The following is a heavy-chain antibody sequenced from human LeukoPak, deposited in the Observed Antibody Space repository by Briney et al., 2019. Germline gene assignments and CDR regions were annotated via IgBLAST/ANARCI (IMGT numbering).Heavy chain of an antibody. CDR3: AKNGGSQCYSHLDS. CDR1: GFTFSGYC. V-gene: IGHV3-23*01. CDR2: TSGSGGST. Sequence: PGGSLRLSCAASGFTFSGYCMMWVRQAPGKGLEWVSGTSGSGGSTYYAGSVKGRFTISRDNSKNTLYLQMNSLRVEDTAVYYCAKNGGSQCYSHLDSWGQGTLVTVSS. J-gene: IGHJ4*02. D-gene: IGHD2-15*01.